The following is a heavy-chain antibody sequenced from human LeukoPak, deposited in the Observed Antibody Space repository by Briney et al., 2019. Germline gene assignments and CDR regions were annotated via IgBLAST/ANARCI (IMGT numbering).Heavy chain of an antibody. J-gene: IGHJ4*02. V-gene: IGHV3-7*01. CDR2: IKKDGSEK. Sequence: GGSLRLSCAASGFTFYSNSMSWVRQAPGKGLEWVANIKKDGSEKYYVDSVKGRFTISRDNAKNSLYLQMNSLRAEDTAVYYCAKNWGSLDYWGPGTLVTVSS. D-gene: IGHD7-27*01. CDR1: GFTFYSNS. CDR3: AKNWGSLDY.